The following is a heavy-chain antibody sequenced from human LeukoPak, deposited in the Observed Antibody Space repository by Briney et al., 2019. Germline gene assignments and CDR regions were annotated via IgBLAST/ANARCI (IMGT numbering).Heavy chain of an antibody. D-gene: IGHD4-17*01. CDR1: GGSISSGSYY. V-gene: IGHV4-61*02. CDR3: ARGLYGDYGDY. Sequence: SETLSLTCTVSGGSISSGSYYWSWTRQPAGKGLEWIGRIYTSGSTNYNPSLKSRVTISVDTPKNQFSLKLSSVTAADTAVYYCARGLYGDYGDYWGQGTLVTVSS. J-gene: IGHJ4*02. CDR2: IYTSGST.